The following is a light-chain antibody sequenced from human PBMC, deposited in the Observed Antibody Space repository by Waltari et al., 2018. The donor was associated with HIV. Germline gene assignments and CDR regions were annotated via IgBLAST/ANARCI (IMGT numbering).Light chain of an antibody. J-gene: IGLJ1*01. CDR3: CSCPRSGIRYV. CDR2: EVT. V-gene: IGLV2-23*02. CDR1: SSNVGSGAL. Sequence: QSALTQPASVSGSPGQSITITCTGTSSNVGSGALVPWYQQHPGEAPKLIIYEVTKRPSGVSNRFSGSKSGNTASLTISGLQAEDEADYYCCSCPRSGIRYVFGTGTKVTVL.